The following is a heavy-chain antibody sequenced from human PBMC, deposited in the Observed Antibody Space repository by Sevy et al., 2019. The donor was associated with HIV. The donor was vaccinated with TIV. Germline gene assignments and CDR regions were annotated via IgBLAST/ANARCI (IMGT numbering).Heavy chain of an antibody. J-gene: IGHJ4*02. CDR3: ARDLELYDYGDYGPAFMPDY. CDR1: GFTFSTYG. V-gene: IGHV3-33*01. D-gene: IGHD4-17*01. CDR2: IWFDGSNT. Sequence: GGSLRLSCAASGFTFSTYGMHWVRQAPGKGLEWVAVIWFDGSNTYYADSVKGRFTISRDIAKNTLHLQMNSLRVEETAVYYCARDLELYDYGDYGPAFMPDYWGQGTLVTVSS.